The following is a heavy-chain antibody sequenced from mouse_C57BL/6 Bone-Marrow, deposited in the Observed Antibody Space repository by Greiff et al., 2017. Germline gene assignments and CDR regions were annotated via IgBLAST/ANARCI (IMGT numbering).Heavy chain of an antibody. CDR2: ISSGGDYI. D-gene: IGHD2-1*01. Sequence: DVHLVESGEGLVKPGGSLKLSCAASGFTFSSYAMSWVRQTPEKRLEWVAYISSGGDYIYYADTVKGRFTISRDNARNTLYLQMSSLKSEDTAMYYCTRDQGGIYGNYNFDYWGQGTTLTVSS. J-gene: IGHJ2*01. V-gene: IGHV5-9-1*02. CDR1: GFTFSSYA. CDR3: TRDQGGIYGNYNFDY.